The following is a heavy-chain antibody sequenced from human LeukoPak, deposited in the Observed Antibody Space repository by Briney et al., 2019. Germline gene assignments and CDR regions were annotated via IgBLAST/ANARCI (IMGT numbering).Heavy chain of an antibody. V-gene: IGHV4-59*08. Sequence: SETLSFTAMAPVGPFIIYYWTWFRKPPGKGLKWIGYIYYSGSTNYNPSLKSRVTISVDTSKNQFSLKLSSVTAADTAVYYCARLDSSWYYFDYWGQGTLVTVSS. CDR3: ARLDSSWYYFDY. J-gene: IGHJ4*02. CDR2: IYYSGST. CDR1: VGPFIIYY. D-gene: IGHD6-13*01.